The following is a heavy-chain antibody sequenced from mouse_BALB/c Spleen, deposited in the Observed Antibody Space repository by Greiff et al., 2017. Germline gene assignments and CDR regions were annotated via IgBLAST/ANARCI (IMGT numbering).Heavy chain of an antibody. CDR1: SYTFTDYA. D-gene: IGHD1-1*01. V-gene: IGHV1-67*01. CDR2: ISTYYGNT. J-gene: IGHJ1*01. Sequence: QVQLKQSGPELVRPGVSVKISCKGSSYTFTDYAMHWVKQSHAKSLEWIGVISTYYGNTNYNQKFKGKATMTVDKSSSTAYMELARLTSEDSAVYYCARGRDGSTDWYFDVWGAGTTVTVSS. CDR3: ARGRDGSTDWYFDV.